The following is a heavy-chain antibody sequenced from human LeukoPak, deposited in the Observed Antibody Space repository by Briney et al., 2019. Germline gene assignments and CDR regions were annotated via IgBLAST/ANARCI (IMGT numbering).Heavy chain of an antibody. CDR1: GFTFSSYE. CDR2: ISSSGSTI. Sequence: GGSLRLSCAASGFTFSSYEMNWVRQAPGKGLEWVSYISSSGSTIHYADSVKGRFIISRDNAKNSLYLQMNGLRAEDTAVYYCARLYSGSYGGFDYWGQGTLVTVSS. CDR3: ARLYSGSYGGFDY. J-gene: IGHJ4*02. V-gene: IGHV3-48*03. D-gene: IGHD1-26*01.